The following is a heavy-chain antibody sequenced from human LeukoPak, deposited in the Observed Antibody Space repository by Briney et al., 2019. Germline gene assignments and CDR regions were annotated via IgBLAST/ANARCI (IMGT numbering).Heavy chain of an antibody. D-gene: IGHD4-17*01. CDR3: ARILHDYADYIYFYYMDV. V-gene: IGHV4-59*11. Sequence: PSETLSLTCTVSGGSIFSHYWGWIRQPPGKGLEWFGYIFYSGSTNYNPSLKSRVTISLDTSKNQFSLKLSSVSAADTAVYFCARILHDYADYIYFYYMDVWGKGTTVTISS. CDR2: IFYSGST. CDR1: GGSIFSHY. J-gene: IGHJ6*03.